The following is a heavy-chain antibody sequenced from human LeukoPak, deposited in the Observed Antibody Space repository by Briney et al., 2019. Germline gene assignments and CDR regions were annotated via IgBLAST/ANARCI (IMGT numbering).Heavy chain of an antibody. CDR2: INPKNGGT. V-gene: IGHV1-2*02. CDR1: GYTFTNYY. J-gene: IGHJ4*02. CDR3: ATDITALDY. Sequence: ASVKVSCKASGYTFTNYYLHWVRQAPGQGLEWMGWINPKNGGTYYAEKFQGRVTMTRDTSITTVYMELSRLRSDDTAIYYCATDITALDYWGQGTLVTVSS. D-gene: IGHD3-10*01.